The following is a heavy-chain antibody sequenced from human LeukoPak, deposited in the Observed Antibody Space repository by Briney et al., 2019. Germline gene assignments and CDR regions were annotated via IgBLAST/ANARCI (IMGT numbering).Heavy chain of an antibody. V-gene: IGHV3-23*01. D-gene: IGHD3-3*01. Sequence: PGGSLRLSCAASGFTFSSYAMSWVRQAPGKGLEWVSAISGSGGSTYYADSVKGRFTISRDNSKNTLYLQMNSLRAEDTAVYYCASEGYDFWSGYYLYWGQGTLVTVSS. J-gene: IGHJ4*02. CDR1: GFTFSSYA. CDR3: ASEGYDFWSGYYLY. CDR2: ISGSGGST.